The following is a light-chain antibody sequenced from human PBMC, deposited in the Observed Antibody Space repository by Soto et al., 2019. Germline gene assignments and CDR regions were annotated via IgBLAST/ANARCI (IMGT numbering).Light chain of an antibody. CDR2: GAS. Sequence: EIVMTQSPATLSVSPGERATLSCRASQSVSSNLAWYQHKPGQAPRLLIYGASTRATGIPARFSGCGSGTEFTLTNSSLQSEDFAVYDGQQYNNWPPWTFGQGPKVEIK. CDR3: QQYNNWPPWT. V-gene: IGKV3-15*01. J-gene: IGKJ1*01. CDR1: QSVSSN.